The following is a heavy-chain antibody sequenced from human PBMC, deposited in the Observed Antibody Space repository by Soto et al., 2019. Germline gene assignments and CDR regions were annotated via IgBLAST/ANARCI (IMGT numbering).Heavy chain of an antibody. CDR1: DFTFRNYW. V-gene: IGHV3-7*03. CDR2: ISPDGGTT. D-gene: IGHD2-15*01. Sequence: EVQLVESGGDLVQPGGSLRLSCATSDFTFRNYWLNWVRQAPGKGLEWVANISPDGGTTNYVDSVKGRFTVSIDNVRNSVTPKMNSLRVADRAVYSSFEGNGGRQWGQGTLVTVSS. J-gene: IGHJ4*02. CDR3: FEGNGGRQ.